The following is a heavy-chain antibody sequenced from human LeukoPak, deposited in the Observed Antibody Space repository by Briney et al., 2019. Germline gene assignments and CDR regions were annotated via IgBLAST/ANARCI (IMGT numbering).Heavy chain of an antibody. D-gene: IGHD3-10*01. CDR2: INPNSGGT. Sequence: ASVKVSCKASGYTFTGYYMHWVREAPGQGLEWMGWINPNSGGTNYAQKFQGRVTMTRDTSISAAYMELSRLRSDDTAVYYCARGQDTMVRGALGDYWGQGTLVTVSS. J-gene: IGHJ4*02. CDR3: ARGQDTMVRGALGDY. V-gene: IGHV1-2*02. CDR1: GYTFTGYY.